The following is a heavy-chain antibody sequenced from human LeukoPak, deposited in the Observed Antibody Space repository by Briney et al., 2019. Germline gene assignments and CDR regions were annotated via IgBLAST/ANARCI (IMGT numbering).Heavy chain of an antibody. V-gene: IGHV3-72*01. CDR1: GFTSSDHY. CDR2: SRNKANSYTT. J-gene: IGHJ6*02. CDR3: ARDRTTPNYGMDV. D-gene: IGHD2-15*01. Sequence: PGGSLRLSCPASGFTSSDHYMDWVRQAPGKGLEWVGRSRNKANSYTTEYAASVKGRFTISRDDSKNSLYLQMNSLKTEDTAVYYCARDRTTPNYGMDVWGQGTTVTVSS.